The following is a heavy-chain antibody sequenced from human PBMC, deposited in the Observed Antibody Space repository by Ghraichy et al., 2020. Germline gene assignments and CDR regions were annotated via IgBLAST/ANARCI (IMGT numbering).Heavy chain of an antibody. CDR3: ARGTLGFGDY. V-gene: IGHV3-48*02. Sequence: LSLTCAASGFTFSSYSMNWVRQAPGKGLEWVSYISSSSSTIYYADSVKGRFTISRDNAKNSLYLQMNSLRDEDTAVYYCARGTLGFGDYWGQGTLVTVSS. CDR1: GFTFSSYS. CDR2: ISSSSSTI. D-gene: IGHD3-16*01. J-gene: IGHJ4*02.